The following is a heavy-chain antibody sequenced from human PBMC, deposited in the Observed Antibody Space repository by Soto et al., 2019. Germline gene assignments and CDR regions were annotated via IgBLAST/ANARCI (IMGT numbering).Heavy chain of an antibody. V-gene: IGHV1-2*04. CDR3: ARVPMISRVETESGAFDF. CDR2: INPNSGGT. J-gene: IGHJ3*01. D-gene: IGHD3-22*01. Sequence: ASVKVSCKASGYTFTGYYMHWVRQAPGQGLEWMGWINPNSGGTNYAQKFQGWVTMTRDTSISTAYMELSRLRSDDTAVYYCARVPMISRVETESGAFDFWGQGTMGTVSS. CDR1: GYTFTGYY.